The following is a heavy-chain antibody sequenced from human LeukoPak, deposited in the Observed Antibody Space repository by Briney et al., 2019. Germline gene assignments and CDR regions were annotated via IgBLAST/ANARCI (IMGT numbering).Heavy chain of an antibody. D-gene: IGHD2-15*01. J-gene: IGHJ6*02. CDR3: ARGCSGGSCAWGMDV. CDR1: GGSISSGGYY. CDR2: IYYSGST. V-gene: IGHV4-31*03. Sequence: SETLSLTCTVSGGSISSGGYYWSWIRQHPGKGLGWIGYIYYSGSTYYNPSLKSRVTISVDTSKNQFSLKLSSVTAADTAVYYCARGCSGGSCAWGMDVWGQGTTVTVSS.